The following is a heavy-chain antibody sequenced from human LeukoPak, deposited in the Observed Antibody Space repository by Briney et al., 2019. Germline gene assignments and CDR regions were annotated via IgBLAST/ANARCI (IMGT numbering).Heavy chain of an antibody. CDR2: ISGSGGST. Sequence: GGSLRLSCAASGFTFSSYAMSWVRQAPGKGLEWDSAISGSGGSTYYADSVKGRFTISRDNSKNTLYLQMNSLKTEDTAVYYCTTEPPMDFFVVLPAWGQGTLVTVSS. D-gene: IGHD2-2*01. J-gene: IGHJ5*02. V-gene: IGHV3-23*01. CDR3: TTEPPMDFFVVLPA. CDR1: GFTFSSYA.